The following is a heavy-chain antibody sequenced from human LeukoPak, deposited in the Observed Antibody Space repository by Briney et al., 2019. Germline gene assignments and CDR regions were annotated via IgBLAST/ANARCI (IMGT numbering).Heavy chain of an antibody. CDR3: ARRRKWELLRANWFDP. CDR1: GGSISTSKW. D-gene: IGHD1-26*01. CDR2: INHSGST. J-gene: IGHJ5*02. Sequence: SETLSLTCAVSGGSISTSKWWSWVRQPPGKGLEWIGEINHSGSTNYNPSLKSRVTISVDTSKNQFSLKLSSVTAADTAVYYCARRRKWELLRANWFDPWGQGTLVTVSS. V-gene: IGHV4-4*02.